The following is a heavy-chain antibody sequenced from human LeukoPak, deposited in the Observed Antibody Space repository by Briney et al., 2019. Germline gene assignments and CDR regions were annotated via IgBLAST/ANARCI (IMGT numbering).Heavy chain of an antibody. CDR2: MNPNSGNT. CDR3: ARGAGSGSYDFLY. D-gene: IGHD3-10*01. Sequence: ASVKVSCKAAGYTFTSYGINWVRQATGQGLEWMGWMNPNSGNTGYAQKFQGRVTITADKSTSTAYMELSSLRSEDTAVYYCARGAGSGSYDFLYWGPGTLVTVSS. J-gene: IGHJ4*02. V-gene: IGHV1-8*01. CDR1: GYTFTSYG.